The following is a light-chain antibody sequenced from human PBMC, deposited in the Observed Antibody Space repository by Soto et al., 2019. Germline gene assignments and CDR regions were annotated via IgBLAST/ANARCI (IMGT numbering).Light chain of an antibody. J-gene: IGKJ5*01. CDR2: AAS. Sequence: KMYLSASAVSASVRDRVSITCRASQSIGTFLNWYQQKPGEAPNLLIYAASNLETGVPSRFSGSGSGTDFTFTISSLQPEDIATYYCQQYDILLITFC. CDR3: QQYDILLIT. V-gene: IGKV1-33*01. CDR1: QSIGTF.